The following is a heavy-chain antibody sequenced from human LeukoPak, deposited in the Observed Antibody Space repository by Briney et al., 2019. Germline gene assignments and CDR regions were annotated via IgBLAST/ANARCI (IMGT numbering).Heavy chain of an antibody. CDR1: GFTFSSYA. CDR3: AKHVGATTTNFDD. J-gene: IGHJ4*02. D-gene: IGHD1-26*01. CDR2: ISGSGGST. Sequence: PGGSLRLSCAASGFTFSSYAMSWVRQAPGKGLEWVSAISGSGGSTYYADSVKGRFTISRDNSRNTMYLQMNSLRAEDTAVYYCAKHVGATTTNFDDWGQGTLVTVSS. V-gene: IGHV3-23*01.